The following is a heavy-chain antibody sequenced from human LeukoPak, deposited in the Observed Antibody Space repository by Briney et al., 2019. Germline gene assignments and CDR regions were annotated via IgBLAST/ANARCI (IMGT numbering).Heavy chain of an antibody. J-gene: IGHJ6*03. D-gene: IGHD5-18*01. Sequence: KSSETLSLTCTVSGGSISSYYWSWIRQPPGKGLEWIGYIYYSGSTNYNPSLKSRVTISVDTSKNQFSLKLSSVTAADTAVYYCARTGGYSYGPYYYYYYMDVWGKGTTVTVSS. V-gene: IGHV4-59*01. CDR2: IYYSGST. CDR3: ARTGGYSYGPYYYYYYMDV. CDR1: GGSISSYY.